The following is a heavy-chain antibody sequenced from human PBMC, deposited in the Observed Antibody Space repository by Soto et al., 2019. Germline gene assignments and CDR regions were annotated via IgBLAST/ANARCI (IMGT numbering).Heavy chain of an antibody. J-gene: IGHJ3*02. Sequence: SVKVSCKASGGTFSSYTISWVRQAPGQGLEWMGRIIPILGIANDAQKFQGRVTITADKSTSTAYMALSSLRSEDTAVYYCASWSDLVPTNDAFDIWGQGTMVTVSS. V-gene: IGHV1-69*02. D-gene: IGHD6-6*01. CDR1: GGTFSSYT. CDR2: IIPILGIA. CDR3: ASWSDLVPTNDAFDI.